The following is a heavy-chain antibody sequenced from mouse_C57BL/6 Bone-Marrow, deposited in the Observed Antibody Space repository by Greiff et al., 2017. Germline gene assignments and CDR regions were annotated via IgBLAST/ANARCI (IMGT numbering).Heavy chain of an antibody. J-gene: IGHJ3*01. Sequence: EVQLVASGGGLVQPGGSLKLSCAAYGFTFSDYGMAWVRQAPRKGPEWVAFISNLAYSIYYADTVTGRFTISRENAKNTLYLEMSSLRSEDTAMYYCARQGDYGSSYGFAYWGQGTLVTVSA. V-gene: IGHV5-15*01. CDR1: GFTFSDYG. CDR3: ARQGDYGSSYGFAY. D-gene: IGHD1-1*01. CDR2: ISNLAYSI.